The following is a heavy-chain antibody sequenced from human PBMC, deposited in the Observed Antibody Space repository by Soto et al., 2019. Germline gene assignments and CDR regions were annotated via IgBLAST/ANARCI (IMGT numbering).Heavy chain of an antibody. J-gene: IGHJ3*02. V-gene: IGHV1-18*01. CDR2: ISAYNGNT. CDR1: GYTFTSYG. CDR3: AREGSEYETGAFDI. D-gene: IGHD6-25*01. Sequence: ASVKTSCMASGYTFTSYGISWVRQAPGQGLEWMGWISAYNGNTNYAQKLQGRVTMTTDTSTSTAYMELRSLRSDDTAVYYCAREGSEYETGAFDIWGQGTMVTVSS.